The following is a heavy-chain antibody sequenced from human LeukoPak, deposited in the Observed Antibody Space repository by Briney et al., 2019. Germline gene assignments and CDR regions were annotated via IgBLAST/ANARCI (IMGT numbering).Heavy chain of an antibody. Sequence: GGSLRLSCAASGFTFSNAWMSWVRQAPGKGLEWVGRIKSKTDGGTADYAAPVKGRFTISRDDSKNILYLQMNSLKTEDTAVYYCITDWNGSGYDGYWGQGTLVTVSS. CDR1: GFTFSNAW. D-gene: IGHD5-12*01. CDR3: ITDWNGSGYDGY. V-gene: IGHV3-15*01. CDR2: IKSKTDGGTA. J-gene: IGHJ4*02.